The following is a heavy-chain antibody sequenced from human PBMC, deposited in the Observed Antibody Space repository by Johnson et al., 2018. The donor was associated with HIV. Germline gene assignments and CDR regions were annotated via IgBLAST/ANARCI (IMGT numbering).Heavy chain of an antibody. Sequence: QVLLVESGGGVVQPGRSLRLSCAASGLTFSSYAMHWVRQAPGKGLEWVAIISYDGTNKYYADSLKGRFTISRDNSKNTLYLQMNSLRAEDTAVYYCAKDPGGGSYPNDAFDIWGQGTMVTVSS. CDR2: ISYDGTNK. V-gene: IGHV3-30*04. D-gene: IGHD1-26*01. CDR3: AKDPGGGSYPNDAFDI. CDR1: GLTFSSYA. J-gene: IGHJ3*02.